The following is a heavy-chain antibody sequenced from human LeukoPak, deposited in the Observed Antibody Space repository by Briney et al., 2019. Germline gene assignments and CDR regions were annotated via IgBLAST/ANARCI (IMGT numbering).Heavy chain of an antibody. J-gene: IGHJ4*02. V-gene: IGHV4-34*01. CDR3: ATYAGRDSSSFAQNY. D-gene: IGHD6-6*01. CDR1: GGSFSGYY. Sequence: KPSETLSLTCAVYGGSFSGYYWSWIRQPPGKGLEWIGEINHSGSTNYNPSLKSRVTIPVDTSKNQFSLKLSSVTAADTAVYYCATYAGRDSSSFAQNYWGQGTLVTVSS. CDR2: INHSGST.